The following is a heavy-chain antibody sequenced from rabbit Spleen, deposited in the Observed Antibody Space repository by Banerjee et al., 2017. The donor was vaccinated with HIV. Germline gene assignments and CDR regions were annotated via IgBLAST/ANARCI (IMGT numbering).Heavy chain of an antibody. Sequence: QEQLEESGGDLVKPGGSLTLTCTASGFSFSSSYFMCWVRQAPGKGLEWIACIYGGSSGSTDYASWAKGRFTISKTSSTTVTLQMTSLTAADTATYFCARDSGNGDLYLWGPGTLVT. J-gene: IGHJ4*01. D-gene: IGHD1-1*01. V-gene: IGHV1S45*01. CDR1: GFSFSSSYF. CDR2: IYGGSSGST. CDR3: ARDSGNGDLYL.